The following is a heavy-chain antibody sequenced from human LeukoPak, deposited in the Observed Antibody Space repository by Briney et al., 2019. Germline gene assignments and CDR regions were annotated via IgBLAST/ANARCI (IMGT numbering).Heavy chain of an antibody. CDR2: IKSKTDGGTT. CDR3: TTDSYYYDSSGYSEPDY. CDR1: GFTFSNAW. D-gene: IGHD3-22*01. V-gene: IGHV3-15*07. Sequence: GGSLRLSCAASGFTFSNAWMNWVRQAPGKGLEWVGRIKSKTDGGTTDYAAPVKGRFTISRDDSKNTLYLQMNSLKTEDAAVYYCTTDSYYYDSSGYSEPDYWGQGTLVTVSS. J-gene: IGHJ4*02.